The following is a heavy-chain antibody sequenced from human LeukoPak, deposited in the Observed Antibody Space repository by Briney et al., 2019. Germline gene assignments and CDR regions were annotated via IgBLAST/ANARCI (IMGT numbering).Heavy chain of an antibody. CDR2: ISAYNDYT. D-gene: IGHD2-15*01. J-gene: IGHJ5*02. Sequence: GASVKVSCKASRYTFTSYGISWVRQAPGQGLEWMGWISAYNDYTNYAQKFRGRVTMTTDTSTSTAYMELRSLRADDTAVYYCARDRGYCSGGSCYRDWFDPWGQGTLVTVSS. V-gene: IGHV1-18*01. CDR3: ARDRGYCSGGSCYRDWFDP. CDR1: RYTFTSYG.